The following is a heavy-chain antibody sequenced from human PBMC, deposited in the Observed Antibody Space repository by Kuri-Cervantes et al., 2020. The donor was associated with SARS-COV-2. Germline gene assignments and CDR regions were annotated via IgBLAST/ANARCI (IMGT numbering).Heavy chain of an antibody. CDR2: INHSGST. CDR1: GGSFSGYY. J-gene: IGHJ5*02. D-gene: IGHD2-2*01. V-gene: IGHV4-34*01. Sequence: SQTLSLTRAVYGGSFSGYYWRWIRQPPGKGLEWIGEINHSGSTNYNPSLKSRVTISVDTSKNQFSLKLSSVTAADTAVYYCARGRIAVVPAAKAFDPWGQGTLVTVSS. CDR3: ARGRIAVVPAAKAFDP.